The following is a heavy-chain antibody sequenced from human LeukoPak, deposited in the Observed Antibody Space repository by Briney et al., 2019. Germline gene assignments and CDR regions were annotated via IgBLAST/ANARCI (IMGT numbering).Heavy chain of an antibody. Sequence: SETLSLTCTVSGYSISSGYYWGWIRQPPGKGLEWIGSIYHSGSTYYNPSLKSRVTISVDTSKNQFSLKLSSVTAADTAVYYCARGYSSGWYGGFDYWGQGTLVTVSS. J-gene: IGHJ4*02. CDR3: ARGYSSGWYGGFDY. CDR2: IYHSGST. CDR1: GYSISSGYY. V-gene: IGHV4-38-2*02. D-gene: IGHD6-19*01.